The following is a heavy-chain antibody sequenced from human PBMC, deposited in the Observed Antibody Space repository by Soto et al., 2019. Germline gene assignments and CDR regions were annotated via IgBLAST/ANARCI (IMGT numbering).Heavy chain of an antibody. CDR3: ARCPAAGTYYFDY. J-gene: IGHJ4*02. V-gene: IGHV3-66*01. CDR1: RFTIRSNY. D-gene: IGHD6-13*01. Sequence: SCAASRFTIRSNYIIWVRQAPGKGLELVSLIYSAGDTYYGDSLKGRFTISRDSSKNTLYLQMNSLRAEDTAVYYCARCPAAGTYYFDYWGQGALVTVSS. CDR2: IYSAGDT.